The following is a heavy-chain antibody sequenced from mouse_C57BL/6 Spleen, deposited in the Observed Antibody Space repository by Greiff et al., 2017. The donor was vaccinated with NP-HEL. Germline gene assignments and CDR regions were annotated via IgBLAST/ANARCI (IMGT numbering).Heavy chain of an antibody. J-gene: IGHJ3*01. D-gene: IGHD6-1*01. Sequence: QVQLKQPGAELVMPGASVKLSCKASGYTFTSYWMHWVKQRPGQGLEWIGEIDPSDSYTNYNQKFKGKSTLTVDKSSSTAYMQLSSLTSEDSAVYYCARSTLGFAYWGQGTLVTVSA. CDR1: GYTFTSYW. CDR3: ARSTLGFAY. CDR2: IDPSDSYT. V-gene: IGHV1-69*01.